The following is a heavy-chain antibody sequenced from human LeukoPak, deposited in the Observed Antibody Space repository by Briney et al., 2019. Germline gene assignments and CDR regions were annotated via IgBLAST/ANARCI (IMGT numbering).Heavy chain of an antibody. Sequence: GGSLRPSCAASGFTFSSYEMNWVRQAPGKGLEWVSYISSSGSTIYYADSVKGRFTISRDNAKNSLYLQMNSLGAEDTAVYYCARVSSVVTKPSDYWGQGTLVTVSS. V-gene: IGHV3-48*03. CDR2: ISSSGSTI. D-gene: IGHD4-17*01. CDR1: GFTFSSYE. J-gene: IGHJ4*02. CDR3: ARVSSVVTKPSDY.